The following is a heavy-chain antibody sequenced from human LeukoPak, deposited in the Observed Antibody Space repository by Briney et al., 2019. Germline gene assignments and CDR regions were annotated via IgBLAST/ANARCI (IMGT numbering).Heavy chain of an antibody. J-gene: IGHJ4*02. CDR1: GFTFSSYA. CDR2: ISNSGGTT. V-gene: IGHV3-23*01. D-gene: IGHD3-3*01. CDR3: AKDLLWSAYYSPPGLEY. Sequence: GGSLRLSCAASGFTFSSYAMSWVRQAPGKGLEWVSSISNSGGTTYYADSMQGRFTISRDNSKNTLYLQMSSLRAEDTAVYYCAKDLLWSAYYSPPGLEYWGQGTLVTVSS.